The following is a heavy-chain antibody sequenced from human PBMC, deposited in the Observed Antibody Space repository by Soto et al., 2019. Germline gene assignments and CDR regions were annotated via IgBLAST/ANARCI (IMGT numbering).Heavy chain of an antibody. J-gene: IGHJ5*02. V-gene: IGHV1-18*01. Sequence: GASVKVSCKASGYTFTSYGISWVRQAPGQGLEKIERISAYNGNTNYAQKLQGRVTMTTDTSTSTAYMELRSLRSDDTAVYYCARDEVNDFWSGYTHSENWFDPWGQGTLVTVSS. CDR3: ARDEVNDFWSGYTHSENWFDP. D-gene: IGHD3-3*01. CDR1: GYTFTSYG. CDR2: ISAYNGNT.